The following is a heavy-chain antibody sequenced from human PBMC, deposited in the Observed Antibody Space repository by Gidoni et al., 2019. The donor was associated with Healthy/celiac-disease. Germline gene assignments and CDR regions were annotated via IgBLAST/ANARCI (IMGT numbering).Heavy chain of an antibody. CDR2: LYDSGNT. Sequence: QVQLQESGPVLVKPSETLSLACSVSGASISSYYWSWIRQPPGKGLEWIGYLYDSGNTKYNPSLESRVTISVDTSKNQFFLRLRSVTTADTAMYYCARVPYSNFYYYYGMDVWGQGTTVTVSS. CDR1: GASISSYY. D-gene: IGHD4-4*01. V-gene: IGHV4-59*01. J-gene: IGHJ6*02. CDR3: ARVPYSNFYYYYGMDV.